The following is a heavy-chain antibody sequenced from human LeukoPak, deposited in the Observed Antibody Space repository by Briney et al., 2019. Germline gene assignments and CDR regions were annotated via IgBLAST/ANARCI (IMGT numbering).Heavy chain of an antibody. D-gene: IGHD2-2*01. V-gene: IGHV1-18*01. Sequence: GASVKVSCKASGYTFTSYGISWVRQAPGQGLEWMGWISAYNGNTNYAQKLQGRVTMTTDTSTSTAYMELRSLRSDDTAVYYCARSSIVVVPAASEFDYWGQGTLVTVSS. CDR1: GYTFTSYG. CDR3: ARSSIVVVPAASEFDY. CDR2: ISAYNGNT. J-gene: IGHJ4*02.